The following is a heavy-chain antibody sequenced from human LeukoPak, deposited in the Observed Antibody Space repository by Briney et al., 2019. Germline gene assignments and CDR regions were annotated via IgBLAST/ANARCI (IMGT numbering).Heavy chain of an antibody. CDR1: EFTFSSYV. Sequence: GGSLRLSCAASEFTFSSYVMAWVRQAPGKGLEWVSTITPGGSTYYADSVKGRFTISRDNSKNTLYLQMNSLRAEDTAVYYCARIPRGSYYYFDYWGQGTLVTVSS. CDR2: ITPGGST. V-gene: IGHV3-66*01. D-gene: IGHD1-26*01. J-gene: IGHJ4*02. CDR3: ARIPRGSYYYFDY.